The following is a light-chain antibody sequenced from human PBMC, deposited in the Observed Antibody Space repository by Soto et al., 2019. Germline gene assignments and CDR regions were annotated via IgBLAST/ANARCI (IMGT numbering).Light chain of an antibody. J-gene: IGKJ1*01. CDR1: QSLVYIDGNTY. Sequence: DVVMTQSPLSLPVTLGQPASISCRSSQSLVYIDGNTYLNWFQQRPGQSPRRLIYKVSHRDSGVPDTFSGSGSGTDFTLRISRVEVEDVAIYYCMLGSHWPGTFGQGTKVEIK. CDR2: KVS. CDR3: MLGSHWPGT. V-gene: IGKV2-30*01.